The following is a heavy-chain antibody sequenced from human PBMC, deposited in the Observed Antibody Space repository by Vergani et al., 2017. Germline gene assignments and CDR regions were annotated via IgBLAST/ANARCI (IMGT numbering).Heavy chain of an antibody. Sequence: VLLVQSGAEVMKHGATMQISCKVSGYNFTDHYMHWVNQAPGKGLEWMGLVDPEDGETIYAEKFKGRVTIAADTSTDTAHLELCSLRSEDTAVYYCATPQSVTTGGMEVLVQGTTVIVSS. V-gene: IGHV1-69-2*01. CDR3: ATPQSVTTGGMEV. CDR2: VDPEDGET. J-gene: IGHJ6*02. D-gene: IGHD4-17*01. CDR1: GYNFTDHY.